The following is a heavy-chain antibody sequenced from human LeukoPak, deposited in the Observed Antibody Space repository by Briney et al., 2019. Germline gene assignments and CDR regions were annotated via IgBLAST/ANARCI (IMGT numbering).Heavy chain of an antibody. J-gene: IGHJ4*02. Sequence: TPGESLKISCKVSGYSFTNYWIGWVRQLPGKGLEWMGIIYPDDSDTKYSPSFQGQVTISADKSISTAYLQWSSLKASDTAMYYCARSGRLGYCSGGSCFRWDYWGQGTLVTVSS. V-gene: IGHV5-51*01. CDR2: IYPDDSDT. CDR1: GYSFTNYW. D-gene: IGHD2-15*01. CDR3: ARSGRLGYCSGGSCFRWDY.